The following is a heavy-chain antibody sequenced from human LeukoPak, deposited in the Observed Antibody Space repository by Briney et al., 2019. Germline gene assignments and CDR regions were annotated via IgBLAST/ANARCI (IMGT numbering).Heavy chain of an antibody. CDR2: IWYDGSNK. CDR1: GFTFSSYG. D-gene: IGHD6-19*01. J-gene: IGHJ4*02. V-gene: IGHV3-33*01. Sequence: GGSLRLSCAASGFTFSSYGMHWVRRAPGKGLEWVAVIWYDGSNKYYADSVKGRFTISRDNSKNTLYLQMNSLRAEDTAVYYCAREGIAVQAFDYWGQGTLVTVSS. CDR3: AREGIAVQAFDY.